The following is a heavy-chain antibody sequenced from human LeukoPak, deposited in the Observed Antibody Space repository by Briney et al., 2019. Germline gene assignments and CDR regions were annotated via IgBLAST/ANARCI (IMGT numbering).Heavy chain of an antibody. CDR2: IYYSGST. CDR1: GVSIRGYY. CDR3: ARDVGYNWNHNWFDP. J-gene: IGHJ5*02. V-gene: IGHV4-59*01. Sequence: SETLSLTCTVSGVSIRGYYWSWIRQPPGKGLEWIGYIYYSGSTNYNPSLKSRVTISVDTSKNQFSLKLSSVTPADTAVYYCARDVGYNWNHNWFDPWGQGTLVTVSS. D-gene: IGHD1-20*01.